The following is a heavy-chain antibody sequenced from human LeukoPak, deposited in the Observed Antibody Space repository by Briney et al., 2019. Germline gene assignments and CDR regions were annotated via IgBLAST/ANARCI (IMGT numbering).Heavy chain of an antibody. CDR2: INHSGNT. Sequence: PSETLSLTCAVYGGSFSGYHWSWIRQAPGKGPEWIGEINHSGNTNYNPSLKSRVTISLDTSKNQFSLKLNSVTAADTAVYYCVTEPGYCTGGRCYGGWFDPWGQGTLVTVSS. D-gene: IGHD2-15*01. V-gene: IGHV4-34*01. CDR3: VTEPGYCTGGRCYGGWFDP. CDR1: GGSFSGYH. J-gene: IGHJ5*02.